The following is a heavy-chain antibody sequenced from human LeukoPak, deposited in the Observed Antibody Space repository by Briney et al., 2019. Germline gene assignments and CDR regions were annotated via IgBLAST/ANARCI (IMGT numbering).Heavy chain of an antibody. CDR2: ISSSISYI. CDR1: GFTFSRYS. V-gene: IGHV3-21*01. D-gene: IGHD4-17*01. CDR3: ARDGYYGDYVGPLDY. Sequence: GGSLRLSCAASGFTFSRYSMNGVRQAPGKGRDWVASISSSISYIYYVDSVKGRFTISRDNSKNTPYLQMNSLRAEDTAVYYCARDGYYGDYVGPLDYWGQGTLVTVSS. J-gene: IGHJ4*02.